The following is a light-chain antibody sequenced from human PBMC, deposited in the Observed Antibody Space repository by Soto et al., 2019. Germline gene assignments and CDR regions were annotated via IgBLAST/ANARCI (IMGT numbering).Light chain of an antibody. CDR3: NSYAGMSYV. Sequence: QSVLTQPPSASGTPGQSVTISCSGNSSNIGNNPVNWYQQLPGTAPKLLIYSSNQRPSGVPYRISGSKSGASASLAITGLQSDDEADYYCNSYAGMSYVFGTGTKLTVL. CDR1: SSNIGNNP. V-gene: IGLV1-44*01. CDR2: SSN. J-gene: IGLJ1*01.